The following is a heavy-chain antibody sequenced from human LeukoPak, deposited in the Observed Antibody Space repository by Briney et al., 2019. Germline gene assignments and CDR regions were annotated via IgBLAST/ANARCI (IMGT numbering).Heavy chain of an antibody. V-gene: IGHV1-18*04. CDR3: ARDSMPDYYYMDV. J-gene: IGHJ6*03. D-gene: IGHD2-2*01. CDR2: ISAYNGNT. CDR1: GYTFTGYY. Sequence: ASVKVSCKASGYTFTGYYMHWVRQAPGQGLEWMGWISAYNGNTNYAQKLQGRVTMTTDTSTSTAYMELRSLRSDDTAVYYCARDSMPDYYYMDVWGKGTTVTVSS.